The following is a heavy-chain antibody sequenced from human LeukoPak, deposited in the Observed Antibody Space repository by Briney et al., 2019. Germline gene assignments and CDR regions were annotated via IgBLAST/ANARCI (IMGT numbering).Heavy chain of an antibody. CDR2: IYYSGST. CDR3: ARHGADCSSTSCHGYYHYGMDV. D-gene: IGHD2-2*01. CDR1: GGSISSYY. V-gene: IGHV4-59*08. Sequence: PSETLSLTCTVSGGSISSYYWSWIRQPPGKGLEWIGYIYYSGSTNYNPSLKSRVTLSVDTSKNQFSLKLSSVTAADTAVYYCARHGADCSSTSCHGYYHYGMDVWGQGTTVTVSS. J-gene: IGHJ6*02.